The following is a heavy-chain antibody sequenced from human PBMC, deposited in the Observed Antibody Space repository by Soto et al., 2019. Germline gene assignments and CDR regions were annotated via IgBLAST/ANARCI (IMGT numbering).Heavy chain of an antibody. J-gene: IGHJ4*02. CDR3: ARDQGEIAAAGLNDY. Sequence: ASVKASCKASGYTFTSYGISWVRQAPGQGLEWMGWISAYNGNTNYAQKLQGRVTMTTDTSTSTAYMELRSLRSDYTAVYYCARDQGEIAAAGLNDYWGQGTLVTVSS. V-gene: IGHV1-18*01. CDR1: GYTFTSYG. CDR2: ISAYNGNT. D-gene: IGHD6-13*01.